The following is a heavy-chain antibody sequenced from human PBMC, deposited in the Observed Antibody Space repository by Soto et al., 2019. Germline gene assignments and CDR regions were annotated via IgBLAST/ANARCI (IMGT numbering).Heavy chain of an antibody. CDR2: ILYDGSNK. CDR1: GFTFSSYG. D-gene: IGHD5-12*01. J-gene: IGHJ4*02. CDR3: AKDPGYGLDY. Sequence: QVQLVESGGGVVQPGRSLRLSCAASGFTFSSYGMHWVRQAPGKWLEWVAAILYDGSNKYYADSVKGRFTISRDNSKNTVYLQMNSLRAEDTAVYYCAKDPGYGLDYWGQGTLVTVSS. V-gene: IGHV3-30*18.